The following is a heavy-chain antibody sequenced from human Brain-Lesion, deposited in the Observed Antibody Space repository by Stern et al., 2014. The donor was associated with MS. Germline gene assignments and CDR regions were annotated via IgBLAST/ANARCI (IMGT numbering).Heavy chain of an antibody. D-gene: IGHD2-2*01. CDR2: IFNRGAT. CDR1: GGSISSGGYY. J-gene: IGHJ6*02. Sequence: QLQLQESGPGLVKPSQTLSLSCTVSGGSISSGGYYWSWIRQPAGKGLEWIGRIFNRGATSYNPSPKSRGTISIDAPKNRFSLRLNSMTAADTAVYYCARGRVVPGFQYYATDVWGQGTTVIVSS. CDR3: ARGRVVPGFQYYATDV. V-gene: IGHV4-61*02.